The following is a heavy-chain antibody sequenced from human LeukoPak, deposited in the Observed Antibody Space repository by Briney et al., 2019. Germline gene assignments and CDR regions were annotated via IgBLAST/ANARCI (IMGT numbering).Heavy chain of an antibody. D-gene: IGHD4-23*01. J-gene: IGHJ4*02. CDR3: ARDDYGGNSFDY. CDR2: INPSGGST. Sequence: ASVKVSCKASGYTFTSYYMHWVRQAPGQGLEWMGIINPSGGSTSYAQKFQGRVTMTRDMSTSTVYMELSSLRSEDTAVYHCARDDYGGNSFDYWGQGTLVTVSS. CDR1: GYTFTSYY. V-gene: IGHV1-46*01.